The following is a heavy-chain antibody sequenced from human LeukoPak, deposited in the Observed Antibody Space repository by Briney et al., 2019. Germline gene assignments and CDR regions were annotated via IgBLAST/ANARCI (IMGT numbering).Heavy chain of an antibody. D-gene: IGHD4-17*01. Sequence: ASVKVSCKASGYTFTSYGISWVRQAPGQGLEWMGGISAYNGNTSYAQKLQGRVTMTTDTSTSTAYMELRSLRSDDTAVYYCARIDYGDYIGSLGWFDPWGQGTLVTVSS. CDR1: GYTFTSYG. CDR2: ISAYNGNT. V-gene: IGHV1-18*01. J-gene: IGHJ5*02. CDR3: ARIDYGDYIGSLGWFDP.